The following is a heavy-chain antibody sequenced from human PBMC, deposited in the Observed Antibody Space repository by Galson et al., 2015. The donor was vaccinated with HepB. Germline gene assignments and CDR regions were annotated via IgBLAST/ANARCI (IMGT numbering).Heavy chain of an antibody. CDR2: TYFRSKWHN. Sequence: CAISGDSVASNSAVWNWIRQSPSRGLEWLGRTYFRSKWHNDYGISVKSRISINADTSQYQFSLHLSSVTPEDTAVYYCAYGSDVWGQGTTVIVSS. V-gene: IGHV6-1*01. J-gene: IGHJ6*02. CDR3: AYGSDV. CDR1: GDSVASNSAV.